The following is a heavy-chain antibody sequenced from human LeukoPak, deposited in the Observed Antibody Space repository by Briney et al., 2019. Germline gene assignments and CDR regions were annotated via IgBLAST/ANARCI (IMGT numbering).Heavy chain of an antibody. CDR2: IKQDGSEK. D-gene: IGHD1-26*01. Sequence: GGSLRLSCAASGFTFSSYAMHWVRPAPGKGLEWVANIKQDGSEKYYVDSVKGRFTISRDNAENSLYLQMNSLRAEDTAVYYCARDKIVGATNFDYWGQGTLVTVSS. V-gene: IGHV3-7*01. CDR3: ARDKIVGATNFDY. J-gene: IGHJ4*02. CDR1: GFTFSSYA.